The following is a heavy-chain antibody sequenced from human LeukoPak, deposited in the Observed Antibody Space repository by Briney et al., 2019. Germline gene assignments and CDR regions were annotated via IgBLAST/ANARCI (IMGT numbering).Heavy chain of an antibody. Sequence: GGSLRLSCAASGFTFSNYGMHWVRQTPGKGLEWVAFIRYDGSNENYAASVKGRFIISRDTSKNTLYLQMNSLRAEDTAVYYCAKDQQLYASFWGNIDYWGQGTLVIVSS. D-gene: IGHD3-16*01. V-gene: IGHV3-30*02. J-gene: IGHJ4*02. CDR1: GFTFSNYG. CDR3: AKDQQLYASFWGNIDY. CDR2: IRYDGSNE.